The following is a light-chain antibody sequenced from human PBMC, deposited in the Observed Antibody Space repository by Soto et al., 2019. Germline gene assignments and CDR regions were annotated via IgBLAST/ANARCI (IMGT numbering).Light chain of an antibody. V-gene: IGKV1-5*03. Sequence: DIQMTQSPSTLSASVGDRVTITCRASQSIDTWLAWHQQKPGKAPKLLISKASSLESGVPSRFSGSGSGTEFTLTISSLQPDDFATYYCQQYNSYRAFGHGTKVEI. CDR3: QQYNSYRA. CDR1: QSIDTW. J-gene: IGKJ1*01. CDR2: KAS.